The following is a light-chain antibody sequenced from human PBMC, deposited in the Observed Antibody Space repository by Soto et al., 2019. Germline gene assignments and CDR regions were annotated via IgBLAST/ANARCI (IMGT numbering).Light chain of an antibody. J-gene: IGKJ4*01. V-gene: IGKV1-33*01. CDR3: QQRINWPLT. CDR2: DAS. Sequence: DIQMTQSPSSLSASVGDRVTITCQASQDISNYLNWYQQKPGKAPKLLIYDASNLETGVPSRFSGSGSGTDFTLTISSLEPEDFAVYYCQQRINWPLTFGGGTKVDIK. CDR1: QDISNY.